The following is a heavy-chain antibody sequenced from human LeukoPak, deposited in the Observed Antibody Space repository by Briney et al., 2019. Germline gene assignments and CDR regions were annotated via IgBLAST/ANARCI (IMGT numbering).Heavy chain of an antibody. D-gene: IGHD2-15*01. V-gene: IGHV3-73*01. CDR1: GFTFCGSA. J-gene: IGHJ3*02. CDR2: IRSKANSYAT. Sequence: GGSLRLSCAASGFTFCGSAMHWVRQASGKGLGWVGRIRSKANSYATAYAASVKGRFTISRDDSKNTAYLQMNSLKTEDTAVYYCTRCSGGSCYNLGGAFDIWGQGTMVTVSS. CDR3: TRCSGGSCYNLGGAFDI.